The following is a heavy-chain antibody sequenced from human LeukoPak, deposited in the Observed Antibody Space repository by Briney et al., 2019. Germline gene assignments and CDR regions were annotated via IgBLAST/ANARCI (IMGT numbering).Heavy chain of an antibody. V-gene: IGHV4-34*01. Sequence: SETLSLTCAVYGGSFSGYYWSWIRQPPGKGLEWIGEINHSGSTNYNPSLKSRVTISVDTSKNQFSLKLSSVTAADTAVYYCAREVTGYSSSWSIYYYYYYMDVWGKGTTVTVSS. D-gene: IGHD6-13*01. CDR2: INHSGST. J-gene: IGHJ6*03. CDR3: AREVTGYSSSWSIYYYYYYMDV. CDR1: GGSFSGYY.